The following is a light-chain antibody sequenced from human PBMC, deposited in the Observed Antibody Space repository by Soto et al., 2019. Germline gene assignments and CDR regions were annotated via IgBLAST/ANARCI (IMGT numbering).Light chain of an antibody. CDR3: QQRSSWVLK. Sequence: EIVLTQSPATLSLSPGERATLSCRASQSVTRYLAWYQQRPGQTPRLLIYDASNRATGIPARFSGSGSGTDFTLSISSLEPEDFAVYYCQQRSSWVLKCGRRAKVDIK. CDR1: QSVTRY. V-gene: IGKV3-11*01. CDR2: DAS. J-gene: IGKJ4*02.